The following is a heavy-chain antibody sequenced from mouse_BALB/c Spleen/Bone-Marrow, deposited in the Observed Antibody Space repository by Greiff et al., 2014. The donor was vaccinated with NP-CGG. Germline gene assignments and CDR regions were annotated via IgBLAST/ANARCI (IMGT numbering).Heavy chain of an antibody. J-gene: IGHJ4*01. V-gene: IGHV2-6-5*01. CDR1: GFSLSDYG. D-gene: IGHD2-10*02. CDR2: IWGGGKE. CDR3: AKHRSVYPYAMDY. Sequence: VQLVESGPGLVAPSQSLSITCTVSGFSLSDYGVSWIRQSPGKGLEWLGVIWGGGKEYYNSVLKSRLSINKDNSKSQVFLKMYSLQTDDTAIYYCAKHRSVYPYAMDYWSQGTSVTVSS.